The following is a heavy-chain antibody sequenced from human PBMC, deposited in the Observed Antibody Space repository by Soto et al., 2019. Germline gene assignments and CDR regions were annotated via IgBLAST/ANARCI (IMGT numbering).Heavy chain of an antibody. J-gene: IGHJ6*02. D-gene: IGHD3-10*01. CDR1: GASISTRGFT. Sequence: SETLSLTCAISGASISTRGFTWSLIRQPPGKGLEWIGYIYPSGATYYNPSLKSRVTISLETSKNRFSLNVNSATAADTAVYYCARAVFSSILYLDLWGQGTTVTV. V-gene: IGHV4-30-2*01. CDR3: ARAVFSSILYLDL. CDR2: IYPSGAT.